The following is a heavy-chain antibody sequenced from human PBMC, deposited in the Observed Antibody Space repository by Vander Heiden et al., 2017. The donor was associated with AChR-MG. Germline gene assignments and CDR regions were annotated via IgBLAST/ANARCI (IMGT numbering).Heavy chain of an antibody. J-gene: IGHJ4*02. CDR2: SSNSCGTT. CDR3: AKADCCSGGRCYEFDY. D-gene: IGHD2-15*01. V-gene: IGHV3-23*01. CDR1: GFTFRSYA. Sequence: EVQMLEPVGGLLQPGGSLRHSCSASGFTFRSYAMGWVRQAPGKGLEWVSASSNSCGTTNYADSVEGRFTISRDKSKNTLYLQMNSLRAEDTALYYCAKADCCSGGRCYEFDYWGQGTLVTVST.